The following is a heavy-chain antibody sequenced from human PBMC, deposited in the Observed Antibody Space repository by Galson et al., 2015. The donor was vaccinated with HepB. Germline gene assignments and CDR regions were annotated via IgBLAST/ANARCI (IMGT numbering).Heavy chain of an antibody. CDR1: GFTFSSYG. D-gene: IGHD6-19*01. CDR3: AKDSDPYSSGWYDAFDI. Sequence: SLRLSCAASGFTFSSYGMHWVRQAPGKGLEWVAVISYDGSNKYYADSVKGRFTISRDNSKNTLYLQMSSLRAEDTAVYYCAKDSDPYSSGWYDAFDIWGQGTMVTVSS. CDR2: ISYDGSNK. J-gene: IGHJ3*02. V-gene: IGHV3-30*18.